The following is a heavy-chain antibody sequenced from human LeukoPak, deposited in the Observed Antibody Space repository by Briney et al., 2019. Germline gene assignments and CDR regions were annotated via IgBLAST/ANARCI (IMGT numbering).Heavy chain of an antibody. CDR3: ASFIVGATTGDY. CDR2: IYTSGST. J-gene: IGHJ4*02. Sequence: NPSETLSLTCTASGGSISSGSYYWSWIRQPAGKGLEWIGRIYTSGSTNYNPSLKSRVTISVDTSKNQFSLKLSSVTAADAAVYYCASFIVGATTGDYWGQGTLVTVS. CDR1: GGSISSGSYY. D-gene: IGHD1-26*01. V-gene: IGHV4-61*02.